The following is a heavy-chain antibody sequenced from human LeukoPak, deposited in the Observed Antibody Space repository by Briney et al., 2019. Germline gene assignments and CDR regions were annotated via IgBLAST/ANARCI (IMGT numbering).Heavy chain of an antibody. CDR3: ARDLVVVARFNWFDP. CDR2: IGAYNGNT. Sequence: ASVKVSCKASGYTFTSYGISWVRQAPGQGLEWMGWIGAYNGNTNYAQKLQGRVTMTTDTSTSTAYMELRSLRSDDTAVYYCARDLVVVARFNWFDPWGQGTLVTVSS. D-gene: IGHD2-15*01. V-gene: IGHV1-18*01. J-gene: IGHJ5*02. CDR1: GYTFTSYG.